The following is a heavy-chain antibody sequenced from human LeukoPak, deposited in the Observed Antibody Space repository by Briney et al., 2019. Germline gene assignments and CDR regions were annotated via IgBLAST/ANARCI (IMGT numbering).Heavy chain of an antibody. D-gene: IGHD4-17*01. CDR1: GFTFSCYA. CDR3: AKDLTTVTYYYYYGMDV. CDR2: ISGSGGST. J-gene: IGHJ6*02. Sequence: PGGSLRLSCAASGFTFSCYAMSWVRQAPGKGLEWVSAISGSGGSTYYADSVKGRFTISRDNSKNTLYLQMNSLRAEDTAVYYCAKDLTTVTYYYYYGMDVWGQGTTVAVSS. V-gene: IGHV3-23*01.